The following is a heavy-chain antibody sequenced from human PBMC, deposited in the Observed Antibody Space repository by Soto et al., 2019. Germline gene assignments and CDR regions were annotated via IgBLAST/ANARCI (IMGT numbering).Heavy chain of an antibody. CDR1: GFTFSSYW. J-gene: IGHJ4*01. V-gene: IGHV3-7*01. CDR3: AQVAYSYGWIFDY. CDR2: IKQDGSEK. D-gene: IGHD3-16*01. Sequence: LRLSCAASGFTFSSYWMSWVRQAPGKGLEWVANIKQDGSEKYYVDSVRGRFTLSRDNAKNSLQLQMNSLRAEDAAIYFCAQVAYSYGWIFDYWGQGILVTVSS.